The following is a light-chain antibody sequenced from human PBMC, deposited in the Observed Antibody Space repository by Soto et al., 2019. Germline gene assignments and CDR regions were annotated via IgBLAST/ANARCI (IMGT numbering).Light chain of an antibody. J-gene: IGKJ1*01. V-gene: IGKV1-5*01. CDR1: QSISSW. Sequence: DIQMTQSPSTLSAAVGDRVTITCRASQSISSWLAWYQQKPGKAPKILIYDTSTLESGVPSRFSGSGSGTEFTLTISSLQPDDFATYYCQQNNTYSWTFGQGTKVDIK. CDR3: QQNNTYSWT. CDR2: DTS.